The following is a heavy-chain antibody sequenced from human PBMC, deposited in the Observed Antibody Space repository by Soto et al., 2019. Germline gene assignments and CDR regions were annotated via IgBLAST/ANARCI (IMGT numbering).Heavy chain of an antibody. CDR1: GYTLTELS. Sequence: ASVKVSCKVSGYTLTELSIHWVRQAPGEGLEWMGGFDLENGETIYAQRFQGRVTMTEESSADTPYMELSSLRSEDTAVYYCAREIFGVIISGGRDAFDIWGQGTMVTVSS. CDR3: AREIFGVIISGGRDAFDI. D-gene: IGHD3-3*01. CDR2: FDLENGET. J-gene: IGHJ3*02. V-gene: IGHV1-24*01.